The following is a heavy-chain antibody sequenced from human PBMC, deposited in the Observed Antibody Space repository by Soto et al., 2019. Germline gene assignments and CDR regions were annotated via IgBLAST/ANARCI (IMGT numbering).Heavy chain of an antibody. D-gene: IGHD3-9*01. J-gene: IGHJ4*02. CDR2: SSPRGDTI. Sequence: GGSLRLSCVASGFSLANYPMNWVRQTPGKGLEWISYSSPRGDTIYYADSVEGRFTISRDNARNSLSLHMSSLRDEDSALYYCAKGPHTNVGWPYYFESRGKGVPVAVSS. CDR1: GFSLANYP. V-gene: IGHV3-48*02. CDR3: AKGPHTNVGWPYYFES.